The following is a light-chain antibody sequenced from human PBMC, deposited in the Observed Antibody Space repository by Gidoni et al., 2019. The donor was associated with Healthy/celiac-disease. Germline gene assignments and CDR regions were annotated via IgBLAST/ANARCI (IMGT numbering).Light chain of an antibody. V-gene: IGKV1-5*03. J-gene: IGKJ1*01. CDR1: QSISSW. CDR2: KAS. Sequence: IQMTQSPSTLSASGADRVTITCRASQSISSWLAWYQQKPGKAPKLLIYKASSLESGVPSRFSGSGSGTEFTLTISSLQPDDFATYYCQQYNSFTWTFXXXTKVEIK. CDR3: QQYNSFTWT.